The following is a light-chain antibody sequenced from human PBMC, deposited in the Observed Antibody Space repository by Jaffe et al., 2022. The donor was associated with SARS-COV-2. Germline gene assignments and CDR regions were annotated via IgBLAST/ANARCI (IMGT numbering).Light chain of an antibody. J-gene: IGKJ2*01. CDR2: KAS. CDR3: QQYNSYPYT. Sequence: DIQMTQSPPTLSASVGDRLTITCRASQSIDNYLAWYQQKPGKAPKVLVYKASSLESGVPSRFSGSGSGTEFILTISSLQPDDFATYYCQQYNSYPYTFGQGTKLEIK. V-gene: IGKV1-5*03. CDR1: QSIDNY.